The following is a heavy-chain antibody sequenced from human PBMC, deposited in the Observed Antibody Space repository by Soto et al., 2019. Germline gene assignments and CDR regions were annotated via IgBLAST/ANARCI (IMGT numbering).Heavy chain of an antibody. V-gene: IGHV4-39*02. D-gene: IGHD3-16*02. Sequence: PSETLSLTCAVSGGSISSRNYYWGWIRQPPGKGLEWIGSIYYSGSTYYNPSLRSRVTMSVDTSKNQFSLKLTSVTAADTAVYYCARGVIHWGQGTLVTVSS. J-gene: IGHJ4*02. CDR2: IYYSGST. CDR3: ARGVIH. CDR1: GGSISSRNYY.